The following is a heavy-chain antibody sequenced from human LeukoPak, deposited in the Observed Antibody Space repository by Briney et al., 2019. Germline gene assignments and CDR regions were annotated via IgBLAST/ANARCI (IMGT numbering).Heavy chain of an antibody. V-gene: IGHV1-18*01. D-gene: IGHD3-9*01. CDR1: GYTFTSYG. CDR3: ARDAIPYYDILTGPLNFDY. CDR2: ISAYNGNT. Sequence: ASVKVSCKASGYTFTSYGISWVRQAPGQGLEWMGWISAYNGNTNYAQKLQGRVTMTTDTSTSTAYMELRSLRSDDTAVYYCARDAIPYYDILTGPLNFDYWGQGTLVTVSS. J-gene: IGHJ4*02.